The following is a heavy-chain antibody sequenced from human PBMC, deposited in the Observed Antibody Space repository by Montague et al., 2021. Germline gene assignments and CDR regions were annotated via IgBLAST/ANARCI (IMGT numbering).Heavy chain of an antibody. CDR1: GYPFMTYG. CDR3: ARAESGILDS. V-gene: IGHV1-18*01. D-gene: IGHD1-26*01. CDR2: ISVYTGDT. Sequence: SVKVYCKASGYPFMTYGVSWVRQAPGRGLEWMGWISVYTGDTKYAQHLQGRVAITADTPTTTAYMELRSLTSDDTALYFCARAESGILDSWGQGTLVTVSS. J-gene: IGHJ4*02.